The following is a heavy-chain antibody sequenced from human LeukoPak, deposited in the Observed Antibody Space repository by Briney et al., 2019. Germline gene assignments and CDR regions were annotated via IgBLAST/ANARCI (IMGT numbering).Heavy chain of an antibody. J-gene: IGHJ4*02. CDR1: GGSFSGYY. CDR3: ARSVFWTGYYHFDY. D-gene: IGHD3/OR15-3a*01. Sequence: KPSETLSLTCAVYGGSFSGYYWSWIRQPPGKGLEYIGYIYYSGSTNYNPSLKSRVTISVDTSKNQFSLKLSSVTAADTAVYYCARSVFWTGYYHFDYWGQGTLVTVSS. CDR2: IYYSGST. V-gene: IGHV4-59*01.